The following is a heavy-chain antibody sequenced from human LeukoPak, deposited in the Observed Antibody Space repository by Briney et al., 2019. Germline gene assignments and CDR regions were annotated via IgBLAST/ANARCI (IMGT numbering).Heavy chain of an antibody. J-gene: IGHJ5*02. CDR3: ARAIVVVPAAHNWFDP. CDR2: IYYSGST. D-gene: IGHD2-2*01. CDR1: GGSISSGDYY. Sequence: PSQTLSLTCTVSGGSISSGDYYWSWIRQPPGKGLEWIGYIYYSGSTYYNPSLKSRVTISVDTSKNQFSLKLSSVAAADTAVYYCARAIVVVPAAHNWFDPWGQGTLVTVSS. V-gene: IGHV4-30-4*01.